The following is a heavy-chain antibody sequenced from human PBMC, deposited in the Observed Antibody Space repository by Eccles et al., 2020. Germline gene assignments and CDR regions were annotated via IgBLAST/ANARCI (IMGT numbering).Heavy chain of an antibody. J-gene: IGHJ4*02. V-gene: IGHV3-48*02. CDR3: ARGLSIDH. Sequence: YADSVKGRFTVSRDNAKNSLYLQMNSLRDEDTAVYRCARGLSIDHWGQGT.